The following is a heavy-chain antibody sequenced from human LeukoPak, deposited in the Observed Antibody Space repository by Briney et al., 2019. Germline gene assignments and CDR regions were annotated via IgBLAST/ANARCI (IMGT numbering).Heavy chain of an antibody. CDR2: IYSGGST. J-gene: IGHJ3*02. Sequence: GGSLRLSFAASGFTVSSNYMSWVRQAPGKGLEWVSVIYSGGSTYYADSVKGRFTISRDNSKNTLYLQMNSLRAEDTAVYYCARVLPDHAFDIWGQGTMVTVSS. CDR3: ARVLPDHAFDI. CDR1: GFTVSSNY. D-gene: IGHD1-14*01. V-gene: IGHV3-66*01.